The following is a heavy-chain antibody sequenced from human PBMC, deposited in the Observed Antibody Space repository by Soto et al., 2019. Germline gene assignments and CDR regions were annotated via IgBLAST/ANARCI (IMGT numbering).Heavy chain of an antibody. V-gene: IGHV3-30*03. J-gene: IGHJ4*02. D-gene: IGHD3-9*01. CDR1: GFTFSTYA. Sequence: EGSVSLSCAASGFTFSTYAMHWVRRAPGRGLEWVAVISYDGSNKYYADSVKGRFTISRDNSKNTLYLQMNSLRAEDTGVYYCAAISEDTILWAQGTLVTVS. CDR3: AAISEDTIL. CDR2: ISYDGSNK.